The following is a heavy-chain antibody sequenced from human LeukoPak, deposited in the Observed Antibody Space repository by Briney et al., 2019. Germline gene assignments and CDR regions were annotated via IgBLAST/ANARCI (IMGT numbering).Heavy chain of an antibody. V-gene: IGHV3-53*01. D-gene: IGHD4-17*01. J-gene: IGHJ4*02. CDR2: MYNNGNT. Sequence: GGSLSLSCAPSGLTLSRKYMSWVRQAPGKGLEWVSVMYNNGNTHYADSVKGRFTISRDNVKNMLYLQMNSLGPEDTAVYYCARVGGDRVAYWGQGTLVTVSS. CDR3: ARVGGDRVAY. CDR1: GLTLSRKY.